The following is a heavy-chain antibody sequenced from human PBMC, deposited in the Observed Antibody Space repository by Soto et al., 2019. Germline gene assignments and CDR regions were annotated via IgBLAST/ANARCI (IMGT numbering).Heavy chain of an antibody. V-gene: IGHV1-69*01. CDR3: ARAYLTASSPAASDV. CDR1: EDTFTYYA. Sequence: QVQLVQSGAVVRKPGSSVKVSCKAYEDTFTYYAFTWVRQAPGQGLEWVGQVIPVFGTTNHAQKFQGRVTITADESTSTSYMELTDLRSDDTAVYFCARAYLTASSPAASDVWGQGTKVTVSS. CDR2: VIPVFGTT. J-gene: IGHJ3*01. D-gene: IGHD2-21*01.